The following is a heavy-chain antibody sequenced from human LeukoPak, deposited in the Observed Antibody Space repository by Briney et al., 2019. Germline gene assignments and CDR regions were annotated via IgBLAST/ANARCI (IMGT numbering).Heavy chain of an antibody. V-gene: IGHV1-2*02. D-gene: IGHD2-15*01. CDR2: INPNSGGT. J-gene: IGHJ5*02. Sequence: GASVKVSCKASGYTFTGYYVHWLRQAPGQGIEWMGWINPNSGGTNYAQKFQGRVTMTRDTSISTAYMELSRLRSDGTAVYYCAKEGGYCSSGTCYPWWFDPWGQGTLVTVSS. CDR1: GYTFTGYY. CDR3: AKEGGYCSSGTCYPWWFDP.